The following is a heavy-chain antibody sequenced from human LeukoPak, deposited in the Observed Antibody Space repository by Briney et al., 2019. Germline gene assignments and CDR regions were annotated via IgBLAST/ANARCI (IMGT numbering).Heavy chain of an antibody. CDR3: ARSRPTYYYDSSGTNFDY. CDR1: GGSISSYY. CDR2: IYYSGST. Sequence: KPSETLSLPCTVSGGSISSYYWRWVRQPPGQGLEWVGDIYYSGSTNYNPSLKSRVTISVDTSKNQFSLKLSSVTAADTAVYYCARSRPTYYYDSSGTNFDYWGQGTLVTVSS. V-gene: IGHV4-59*08. J-gene: IGHJ4*02. D-gene: IGHD3-22*01.